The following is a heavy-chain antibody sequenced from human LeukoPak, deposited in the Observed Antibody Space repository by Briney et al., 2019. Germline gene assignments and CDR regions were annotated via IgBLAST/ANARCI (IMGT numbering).Heavy chain of an antibody. V-gene: IGHV3-49*04. CDR3: ARGPIQLWIHNAMDV. Sequence: GRSLRLSCSTSGFTFGDHAMSWVRQAPGKGLEWVGFIRSKAYRGTTEYAPPVRGRFSISRDDSNSIAYLQMNTLQTEDTAVYYCARGPIQLWIHNAMDVWGQGTTVTVSS. J-gene: IGHJ6*02. CDR1: GFTFGDHA. D-gene: IGHD5-18*01. CDR2: IRSKAYRGTT.